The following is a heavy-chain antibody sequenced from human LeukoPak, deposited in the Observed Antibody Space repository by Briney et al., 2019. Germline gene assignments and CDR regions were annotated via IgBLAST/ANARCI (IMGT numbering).Heavy chain of an antibody. CDR3: ARSLGVVVPLYYFDY. D-gene: IGHD3-22*01. CDR2: IIPILGIA. J-gene: IGHJ4*02. CDR1: GGTFSSYA. Sequence: SVKVSCKASGGTFSSYAISWVRQAPGQGLEWMGRIIPILGIANYAQKFQGRVTITADKSTSTAYMELSSLRSEDTAVYYCARSLGVVVPLYYFDYWGQGTLVTVSS. V-gene: IGHV1-69*04.